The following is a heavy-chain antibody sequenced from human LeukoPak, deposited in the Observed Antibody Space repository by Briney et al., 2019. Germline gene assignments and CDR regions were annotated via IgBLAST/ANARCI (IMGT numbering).Heavy chain of an antibody. CDR2: ISGSGGTA. CDR3: AKDSRFVGVVTDAFDI. D-gene: IGHD3-3*01. J-gene: IGHJ3*02. CDR1: GFTFSIYA. Sequence: GGSLRLSCAASGFTFSIYAMSWVRQAPGKGLEWVSAISGSGGTAYYADSVKGRFTISRDNSKNTLYLQMNSLRAEDTAVYYCAKDSRFVGVVTDAFDIWGQGTMVTVSS. V-gene: IGHV3-23*01.